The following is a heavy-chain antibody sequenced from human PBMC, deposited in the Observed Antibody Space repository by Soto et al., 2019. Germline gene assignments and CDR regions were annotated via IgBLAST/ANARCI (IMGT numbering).Heavy chain of an antibody. D-gene: IGHD1-7*01. CDR1: GFTFSNAW. CDR2: IKSKTDGGTT. Sequence: GGSLRLSCAASGFTFSNAWMSWVRQAPGKGLEWVGRIKSKTDGGTTDYAAPVKGRFTISRDDSKNTLYLQMNSLKTEDTAVYYCTTELELNGGYYYYYMDVWGKGTTVTVSS. V-gene: IGHV3-15*01. CDR3: TTELELNGGYYYYYMDV. J-gene: IGHJ6*03.